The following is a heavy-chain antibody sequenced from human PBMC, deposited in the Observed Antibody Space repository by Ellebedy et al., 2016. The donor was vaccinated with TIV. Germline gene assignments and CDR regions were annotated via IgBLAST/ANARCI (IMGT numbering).Heavy chain of an antibody. CDR3: AKAPIETCRGVICYPFDN. J-gene: IGHJ4*02. CDR1: GFTFSSYT. V-gene: IGHV3-23*01. D-gene: IGHD2-15*01. CDR2: ISVSGVST. Sequence: GESLKISCAASGFTFSSYTMSWVRQAPGKGLEWVAAISVSGVSTYYADSVKGRFTISRDNSKDTVYLQMNSLRAEDTAVYSCAKAPIETCRGVICYPFDNWGLGTLVTVSS.